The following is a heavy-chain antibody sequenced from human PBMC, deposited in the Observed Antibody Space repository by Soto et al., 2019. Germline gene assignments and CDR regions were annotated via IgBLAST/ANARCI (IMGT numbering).Heavy chain of an antibody. Sequence: GGSLRLSCAASGFTFSSYGMHWVRQAPGKGLEWVAVIWYDGSNKYYADSVKGRFTISRDNSKNTLYLQMNSLRAEDTAVYYCARDLRERIKQQLARTNWFDPWGQGTLVTVSS. V-gene: IGHV3-33*01. D-gene: IGHD6-13*01. CDR2: IWYDGSNK. J-gene: IGHJ5*02. CDR3: ARDLRERIKQQLARTNWFDP. CDR1: GFTFSSYG.